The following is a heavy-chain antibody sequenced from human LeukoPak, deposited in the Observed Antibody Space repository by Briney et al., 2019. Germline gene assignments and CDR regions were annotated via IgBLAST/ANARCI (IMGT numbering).Heavy chain of an antibody. D-gene: IGHD5-18*01. J-gene: IGHJ3*02. V-gene: IGHV4-4*07. Sequence: SETLSLTCTVSGGSISTYYWSWIRQPAGKGLEWIGRFDTSGSTYYNPSLKSRVTISVDTSKNQFSLKLSSVTAADTAMYYCSRQSLQLWSRRGFDMWGQGTMVTVSS. CDR2: FDTSGST. CDR1: GGSISTYY. CDR3: SRQSLQLWSRRGFDM.